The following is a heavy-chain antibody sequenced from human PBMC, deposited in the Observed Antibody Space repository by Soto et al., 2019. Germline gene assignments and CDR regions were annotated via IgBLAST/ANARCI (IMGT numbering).Heavy chain of an antibody. Sequence: EVQLVESGGGLVQPGRSLRLSCAASGLTFEDYAMHWVRQAPGKGLEWVSASSWNSGSIGYADSVKGRFTISRDNAKNSLYLQMNSLRSEDTALYYCAKDMGYDLSPLGYFDYWGQGTLVTVSS. CDR1: GLTFEDYA. V-gene: IGHV3-9*01. D-gene: IGHD5-12*01. CDR3: AKDMGYDLSPLGYFDY. J-gene: IGHJ4*02. CDR2: SSWNSGSI.